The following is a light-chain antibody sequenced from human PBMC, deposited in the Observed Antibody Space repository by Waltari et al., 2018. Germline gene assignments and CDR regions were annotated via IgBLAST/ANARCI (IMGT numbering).Light chain of an antibody. CDR3: QQYKNWPMYT. CDR1: QSVSNN. V-gene: IGKV3-15*01. Sequence: EIVMTQSTATLSVSPGERATLSCRASQSVSNNLAWYQQKPGQAARLLMYDASTRATGIPARFSGSGSGTEFTLTISSLQSEDFAIYYCQQYKNWPMYTFGQGTKLEIK. J-gene: IGKJ2*01. CDR2: DAS.